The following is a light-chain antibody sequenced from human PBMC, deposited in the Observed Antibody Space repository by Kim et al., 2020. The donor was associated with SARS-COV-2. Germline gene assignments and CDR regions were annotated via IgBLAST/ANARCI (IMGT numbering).Light chain of an antibody. CDR3: QQYGSS. J-gene: IGKJ2*01. Sequence: EIVLTQSPGTLSLSPGERATLSCRASQSVTSSYFAWYQQKPGQPPRLLIYGASTRATGIPDRFSGSGSGTDFTLTISRLEPEDFAVYYCQQYGSSFGQGTKLEIK. CDR1: QSVTSSY. V-gene: IGKV3-20*01. CDR2: GAS.